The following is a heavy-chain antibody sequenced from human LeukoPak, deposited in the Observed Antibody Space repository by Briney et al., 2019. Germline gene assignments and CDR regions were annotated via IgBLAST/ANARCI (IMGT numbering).Heavy chain of an antibody. D-gene: IGHD6-19*01. Sequence: GGSLRLSCAASGFTFSSYGMHWVRQAPGKGLEWVAFIRYDGSNKYYADSVKGRFTISRDNSKNTLYLQMNSLRPEDTAVYYCAKDPKWLLEDYYMDVWGIGTTVTVSS. CDR3: AKDPKWLLEDYYMDV. V-gene: IGHV3-30*02. CDR2: IRYDGSNK. CDR1: GFTFSSYG. J-gene: IGHJ6*03.